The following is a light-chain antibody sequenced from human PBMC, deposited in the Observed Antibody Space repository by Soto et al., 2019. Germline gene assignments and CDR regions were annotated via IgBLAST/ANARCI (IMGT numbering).Light chain of an antibody. CDR1: QSVNSY. CDR3: QQYNQWPLT. Sequence: EIVLTQSPATLSLSPGERATLSCRAGQSVNSYLAWYQQKPGQAPRLLIRGASARATGIPARFSGSGSGTEFTLTISSLQSEDFAVYYCQQYNQWPLTFGGGTKVEI. CDR2: GAS. J-gene: IGKJ4*01. V-gene: IGKV3-15*01.